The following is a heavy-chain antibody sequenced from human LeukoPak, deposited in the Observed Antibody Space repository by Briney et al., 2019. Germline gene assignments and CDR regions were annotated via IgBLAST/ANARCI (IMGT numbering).Heavy chain of an antibody. CDR3: ARDLLTTADDFDAFDV. Sequence: GGSLRLSCTASGFTFSVYWMSWVRQAPGKGLEWVANIKQDGSGKYYGDSVKGRFTISRDNAKKSLYLQMSSLRAEDTAVYYCARDLLTTADDFDAFDVWGQGTMVTVSS. V-gene: IGHV3-7*01. CDR2: IKQDGSGK. J-gene: IGHJ3*01. D-gene: IGHD4-17*01. CDR1: GFTFSVYW.